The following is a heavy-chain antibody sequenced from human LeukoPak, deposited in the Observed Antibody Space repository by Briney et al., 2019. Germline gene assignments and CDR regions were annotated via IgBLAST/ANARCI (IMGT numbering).Heavy chain of an antibody. D-gene: IGHD6-13*01. CDR1: GYSFTSYW. CDR2: IYPGDSDT. J-gene: IGHJ5*02. CDR3: ARPAAAGSGVNWFDP. V-gene: IGHV5-51*01. Sequence: PGESLKISCKGSGYSFTSYWIGWVRQMPGKGLEWMGIIYPGDSDTRYSPSFQGQVTISADKSISTAYLQWSSLKASDTAMYYCARPAAAGSGVNWFDPWGQGTLVTVSS.